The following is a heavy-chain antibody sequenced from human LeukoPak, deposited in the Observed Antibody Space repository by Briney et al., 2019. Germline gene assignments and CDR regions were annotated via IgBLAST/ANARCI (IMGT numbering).Heavy chain of an antibody. CDR3: ARGSSSGWYSY. D-gene: IGHD6-19*01. J-gene: IGHJ4*02. CDR2: INSDGNST. V-gene: IGHV3-74*01. Sequence: GGSLRLSCAASGFTFSSYWMHWVRQAPGKGLVWVSRINSDGNSTSYADSVKGRFTISRDNAKNTLYLQMNSLRAEDTAVYYCARGSSSGWYSYWGQGTLVTVSS. CDR1: GFTFSSYW.